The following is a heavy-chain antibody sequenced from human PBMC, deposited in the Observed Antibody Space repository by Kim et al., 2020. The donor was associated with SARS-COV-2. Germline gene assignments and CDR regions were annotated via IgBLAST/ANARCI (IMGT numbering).Heavy chain of an antibody. CDR1: GGSISSSSYY. D-gene: IGHD3-22*01. CDR3: AGQQSTCEYASSAYNWFDP. J-gene: IGHJ5*02. CDR2: IYYSGST. V-gene: IGHV4-39*01. Sequence: SETLSLTCTVSGGSISSSSYYWGWIRQPPGKGLEWIGSIYYSGSTYYNPSLKSRVTISVDTSKNQFSLKLSSVTAADTAVYYCAGQQSTCEYASSAYNWFDPWGQGTLVTVSS.